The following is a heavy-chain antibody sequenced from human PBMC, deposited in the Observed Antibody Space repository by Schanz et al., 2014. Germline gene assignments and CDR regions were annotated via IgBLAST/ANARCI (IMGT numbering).Heavy chain of an antibody. CDR1: GGTFSSFG. CDR2: IIPSLGLA. J-gene: IGHJ4*02. D-gene: IGHD4-17*01. Sequence: QVQLEQSGAEVKKPGSSVKVSCKASGGTFSSFGINWVRQAPGQGLEWMGRIIPSLGLAKYAQKFQGRVTITADRSTSTAYMELSSLRSEDTAVYYCARGYGDSPTDFWGQGTLVTVSS. V-gene: IGHV1-69*04. CDR3: ARGYGDSPTDF.